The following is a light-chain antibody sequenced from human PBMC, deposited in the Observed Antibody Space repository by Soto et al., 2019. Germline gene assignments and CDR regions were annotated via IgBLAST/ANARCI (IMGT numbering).Light chain of an antibody. Sequence: DIVMTQTPLSSPVTLGQPASISCRSSQSRVHSDGNTYLTWLQQRPGQPPRLLIYQSSNRFSGVPDRFSGSGAGTDFTLKISRVEAEDVGVYYCMQGIQFPFTFGPGTTVDIK. J-gene: IGKJ3*01. CDR1: QSRVHSDGNTY. CDR2: QSS. V-gene: IGKV2-24*01. CDR3: MQGIQFPFT.